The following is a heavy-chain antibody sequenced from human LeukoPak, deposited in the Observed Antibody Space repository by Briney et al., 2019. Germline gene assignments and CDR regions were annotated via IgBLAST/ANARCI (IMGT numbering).Heavy chain of an antibody. CDR3: ARGSTGDKSNN. D-gene: IGHD7-27*01. J-gene: IGHJ4*02. V-gene: IGHV4-31*03. Sequence: SSETLSHTCTVSGGSITSDGYYWSWIRQLPGKGLEWIGYIYYSGTTSYNPSLKSRLTISLDTSENQFSLKLSSVTAADTAVYYCARGSTGDKSNNWGQGTLVTVSS. CDR1: GGSITSDGYY. CDR2: IYYSGTT.